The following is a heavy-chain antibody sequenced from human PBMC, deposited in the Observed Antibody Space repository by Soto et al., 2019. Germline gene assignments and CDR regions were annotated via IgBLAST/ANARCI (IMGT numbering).Heavy chain of an antibody. CDR3: ARVVDPDRTARLRRLPDLYYYYYGMDV. D-gene: IGHD6-6*01. CDR2: IIPIFGTA. CDR1: GGTFSSYA. J-gene: IGHJ6*02. V-gene: IGHV1-69*13. Sequence: ASVKVSCKASGGTFSSYAISWVRQAPGQGLEWMGGIIPIFGTANYAQKFQGRVMITADESTSTAYMELSSLRSEDTAVYYCARVVDPDRTARLRRLPDLYYYYYGMDVWGQGTTVTVSS.